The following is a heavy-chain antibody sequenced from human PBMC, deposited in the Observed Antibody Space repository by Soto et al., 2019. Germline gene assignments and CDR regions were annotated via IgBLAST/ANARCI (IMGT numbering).Heavy chain of an antibody. Sequence: QVQLQESGPGLVKPSETLSLTCTVSGGSISSYYWSWIRQPPGKGLEWIGYIYYSGSTNYNPSLQGRVTLPVDASKYQFSLKLSSVTAADTAVYYCAREGYSSSWYAGGALDIWGQGTMVTVSS. CDR1: GGSISSYY. V-gene: IGHV4-59*01. CDR3: AREGYSSSWYAGGALDI. J-gene: IGHJ3*02. CDR2: IYYSGST. D-gene: IGHD6-13*01.